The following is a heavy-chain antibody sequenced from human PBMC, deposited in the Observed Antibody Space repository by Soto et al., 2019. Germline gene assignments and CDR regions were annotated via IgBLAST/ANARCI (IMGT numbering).Heavy chain of an antibody. J-gene: IGHJ4*02. CDR1: GGSISSSSYY. Sequence: QLQLQESGPGLVKPSETLSLTCTVSGGSISSSSYYWGWIRQPPGKGLEWIGSIYYSGSTYYNPSLKSRVTISVDTSKNQFSLKLSSVTAADTAVYYCARQPQESTYYYDSSARKYYFDYWGQGTLVTVSS. CDR2: IYYSGST. V-gene: IGHV4-39*01. D-gene: IGHD3-22*01. CDR3: ARQPQESTYYYDSSARKYYFDY.